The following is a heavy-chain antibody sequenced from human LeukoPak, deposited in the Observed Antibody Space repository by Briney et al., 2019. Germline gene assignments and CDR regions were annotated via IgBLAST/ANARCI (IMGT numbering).Heavy chain of an antibody. CDR2: ISSSSSYI. CDR1: GFTFSSYW. Sequence: GGSLRLSCAASGFTFSSYWMSWVRQAPGKGLEWVSSISSSSSYIYYADSVKGRFTISRDNAKNSLYLQMNSLRAEDTAVYYCARDRESSSWFDYWGQGTLVTVSS. D-gene: IGHD6-13*01. CDR3: ARDRESSSWFDY. V-gene: IGHV3-21*01. J-gene: IGHJ4*02.